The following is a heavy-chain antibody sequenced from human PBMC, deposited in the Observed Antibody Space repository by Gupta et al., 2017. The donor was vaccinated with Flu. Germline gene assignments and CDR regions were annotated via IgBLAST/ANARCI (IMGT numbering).Heavy chain of an antibody. CDR2: LASDGSNR. CDR1: GFIFSSYA. CDR3: ARADSGYPKTGIVDY. D-gene: IGHD5-12*01. V-gene: IGHV3-30-3*01. J-gene: IGHJ4*02. Sequence: QVQLVESGGGLVQPGRSLRLSCAASGFIFSSYALHWVRPAPGKGLEWVAVLASDGSNRYYADSVQGRFTSSRDNSKNTLYLQMTSLRVEDTAAYYCARADSGYPKTGIVDYWGQGTLVTVSS.